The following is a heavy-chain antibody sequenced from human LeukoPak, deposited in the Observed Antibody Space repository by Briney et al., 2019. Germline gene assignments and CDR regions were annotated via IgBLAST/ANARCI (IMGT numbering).Heavy chain of an antibody. CDR1: GYTFTGYY. D-gene: IGHD4-11*01. J-gene: IGHJ3*02. CDR2: INPNSGGT. V-gene: IGHV1-2*02. CDR3: ARVFTTVTTARSDAFDI. Sequence: ASVKVSCKASGYTFTGYYMHWVRQAPGQGLEWMGWINPNSGGTNYAQKFQGRVTMTRDTSISTAYMELSRLRSDDTAVYYCARVFTTVTTARSDAFDIWGQGTMVTVSS.